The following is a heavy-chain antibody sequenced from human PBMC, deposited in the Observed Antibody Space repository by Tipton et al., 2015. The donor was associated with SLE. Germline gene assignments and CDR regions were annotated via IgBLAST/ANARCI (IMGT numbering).Heavy chain of an antibody. Sequence: GSLRLSCTAAGFAFSDYGLQWVRQAPGKGLEWVTFIRYDASSKYYANSVKGRFTISRDNSKNTLYLQMDSLRPEDTAVYYCAKDGGFRDFFYVHSDSWGQGTLVTVSS. J-gene: IGHJ4*02. CDR2: IRYDASSK. D-gene: IGHD3-10*01. V-gene: IGHV3-30*02. CDR3: AKDGGFRDFFYVHSDS. CDR1: GFAFSDYG.